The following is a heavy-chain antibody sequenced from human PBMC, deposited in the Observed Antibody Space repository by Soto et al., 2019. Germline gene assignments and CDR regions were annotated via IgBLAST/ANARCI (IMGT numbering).Heavy chain of an antibody. CDR2: ISSSSSYI. Sequence: PGGSLRLSCAASGFTFSSYSMNWVRQAPGKGLEWVSSISSSSSYIYYADSVKGRLTISRDNAKNSLYLQMNSLRAEDTAVYYCARALTADSSSWYGYWGQGTLVTVSS. CDR1: GFTFSSYS. J-gene: IGHJ4*02. V-gene: IGHV3-21*01. D-gene: IGHD6-13*01. CDR3: ARALTADSSSWYGY.